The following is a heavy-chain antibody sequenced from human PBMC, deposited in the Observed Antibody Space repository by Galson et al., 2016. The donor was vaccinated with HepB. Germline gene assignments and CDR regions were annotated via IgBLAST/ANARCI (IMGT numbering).Heavy chain of an antibody. J-gene: IGHJ6*04. CDR3: ARGGSGSHPNQHYFYYYALDV. CDR2: ISSSGSAI. Sequence: SLRLSCAASGSTFNSYSMNWVRQAPGKGLEWVSYISSSGSAIYYADSVKGRSTISRDNAKNSLYLQMNSLRAEDTAVYYCARGGSGSHPNQHYFYYYALDVWGIGATVTVSS. V-gene: IGHV3-48*01. CDR1: GSTFNSYS. D-gene: IGHD3-10*01.